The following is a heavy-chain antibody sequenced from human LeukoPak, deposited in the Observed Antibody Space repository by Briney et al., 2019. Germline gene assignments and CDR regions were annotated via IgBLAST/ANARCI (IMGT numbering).Heavy chain of an antibody. CDR3: AKGYYYDSSVKYYFDY. V-gene: IGHV3-23*01. CDR2: ISGSGSST. D-gene: IGHD3-22*01. J-gene: IGHJ4*02. Sequence: PGGSLRLSCAASGFTFSSYAMSWVRQAPGEGLEWVSAISGSGSSTYYADSVKGRFTISRDNSKNTLYLQMNSLRAEDTAVYYCAKGYYYDSSVKYYFDYWGQGTLVTVSS. CDR1: GFTFSSYA.